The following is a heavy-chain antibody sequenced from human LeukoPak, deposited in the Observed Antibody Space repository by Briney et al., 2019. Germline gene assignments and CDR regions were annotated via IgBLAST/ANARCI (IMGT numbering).Heavy chain of an antibody. V-gene: IGHV1-46*01. CDR2: INPSGGST. J-gene: IGHJ4*02. D-gene: IGHD3-22*01. CDR1: GYTFTSYY. Sequence: GASVKVSCKASGYTFTSYYMHWVRQAPGQGLEWMGIINPSGGSTSYAQKFQGRVTMTRDMSTSTVYMELSSLRSEDTAVYYCARDRYYYDSSGYIRGISFDYWGQGTLVTVSS. CDR3: ARDRYYYDSSGYIRGISFDY.